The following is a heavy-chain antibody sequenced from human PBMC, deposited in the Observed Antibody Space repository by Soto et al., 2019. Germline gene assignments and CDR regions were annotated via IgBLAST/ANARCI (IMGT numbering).Heavy chain of an antibody. V-gene: IGHV3-53*01. Sequence: GGSLRLSCAASGFTVSSNYMSWVRQAPGKGLEWVSVIYSGGSTYYADSVKGRFTISRDNSNNTLYLQMNSLRAEDTAVYYCARDSSSSRPFSLAGYYYYGMDVWGQGTTVTVSS. CDR2: IYSGGST. J-gene: IGHJ6*02. CDR1: GFTVSSNY. CDR3: ARDSSSSRPFSLAGYYYYGMDV. D-gene: IGHD6-6*01.